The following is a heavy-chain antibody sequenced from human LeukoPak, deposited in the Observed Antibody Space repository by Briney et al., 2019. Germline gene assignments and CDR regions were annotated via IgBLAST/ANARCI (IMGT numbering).Heavy chain of an antibody. J-gene: IGHJ6*03. V-gene: IGHV4-34*01. CDR2: INHSGST. Sequence: TSETLSLTCAVYGGSFSGYYWSWIRQPPGKGLEWIGEINHSGSTNYNPSLKSRVTISLDASKKQFSLKLSSVTAADTAVYYCARGGYYYMDVWGKGTTVTISS. CDR1: GGSFSGYY. CDR3: ARGGYYYMDV.